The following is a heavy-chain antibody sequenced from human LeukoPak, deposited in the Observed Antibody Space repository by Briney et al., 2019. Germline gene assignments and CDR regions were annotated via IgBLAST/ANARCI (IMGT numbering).Heavy chain of an antibody. Sequence: ASVKVSCKASGGTFSSYAISWVRQAPGQGLEWMGGIIPIFGTANYAQKFQGRVTITADESTSTAYMELSSLRSEDTAVYYCAREGVRRGAYSPIDYWGQGTLVTVSS. D-gene: IGHD6-13*01. CDR2: IIPIFGTA. CDR3: AREGVRRGAYSPIDY. CDR1: GGTFSSYA. J-gene: IGHJ4*02. V-gene: IGHV1-69*13.